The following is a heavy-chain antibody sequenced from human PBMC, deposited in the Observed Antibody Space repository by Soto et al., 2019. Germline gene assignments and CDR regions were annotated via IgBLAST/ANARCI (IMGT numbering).Heavy chain of an antibody. CDR2: IKSNPDGATT. CDR1: GFTFGYAG. D-gene: IGHD6-13*01. CDR3: NAEVRRSAAWGFDP. Sequence: PGGSLRLSWAASGFTFGYAGMSWVRQAPGKGLEWVGRIKSNPDGATTDYAAPVKGRFTISRDDSKKMLYLQMNSLKTEDTAVYYCNAEVRRSAAWGFDPWGQGTLVTVS. V-gene: IGHV3-15*01. J-gene: IGHJ5*02.